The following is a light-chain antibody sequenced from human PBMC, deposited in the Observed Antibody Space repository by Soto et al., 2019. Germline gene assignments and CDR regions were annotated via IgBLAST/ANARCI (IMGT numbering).Light chain of an antibody. CDR2: AAS. CDR3: QQSYTTPRT. J-gene: IGKJ1*01. V-gene: IGKV1-39*01. Sequence: DIQMTQSPSSLSASVGDRVTITCRASQSISNYLNWYQQKPGKAPKLLMFAASSLQRGVPSRFSGGGSGPYFTLTISSLQPEDFATYHCQQSYTTPRTFGQGTKVEIK. CDR1: QSISNY.